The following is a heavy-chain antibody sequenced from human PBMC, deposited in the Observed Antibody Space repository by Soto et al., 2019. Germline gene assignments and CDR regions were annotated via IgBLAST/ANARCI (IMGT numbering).Heavy chain of an antibody. CDR2: IIPIFGTA. CDR1: RVTFSSYA. V-gene: IGHV1-69*13. D-gene: IGHD3-3*01. CDR3: ARGKLLEGLSSSFDY. Sequence: SVQVSCKASRVTFSSYAISWVRQAPGQGLEWMGGIIPIFGTANYAQKFQGRVTITADESTSTAYMELSSLRSEDTAMYYCARGKLLEGLSSSFDYWGQGTMVTVSS. J-gene: IGHJ4*02.